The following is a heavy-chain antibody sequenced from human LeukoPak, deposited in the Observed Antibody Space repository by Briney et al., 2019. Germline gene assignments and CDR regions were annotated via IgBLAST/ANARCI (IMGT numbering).Heavy chain of an antibody. V-gene: IGHV3-64D*06. CDR3: VKGGGSGSYYTGLDY. CDR2: ISSNGGST. J-gene: IGHJ4*02. CDR1: GFTFSSYA. D-gene: IGHD3-10*01. Sequence: PGGSLRLSCSASGFTFSSYAMHWVRQAPGKGLEYVSAISSNGGSTYYADSVKGRFTISRDNSKNTLYLQMSSLRAEDTAVYYCVKGGGSGSYYTGLDYWGQGTLVTASS.